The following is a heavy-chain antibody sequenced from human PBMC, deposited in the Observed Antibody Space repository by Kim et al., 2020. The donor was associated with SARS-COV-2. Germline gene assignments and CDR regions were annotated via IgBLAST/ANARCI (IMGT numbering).Heavy chain of an antibody. Sequence: WVSYISSSGSTIYYADSVKGRFTISRDNAKNSLYLQMNSLGAEDTAVYYCARELWFGELLWDRRWYFDLWGRGTLVTVSS. V-gene: IGHV3-48*03. D-gene: IGHD3-10*01. J-gene: IGHJ2*01. CDR2: ISSSGSTI. CDR3: ARELWFGELLWDRRWYFDL.